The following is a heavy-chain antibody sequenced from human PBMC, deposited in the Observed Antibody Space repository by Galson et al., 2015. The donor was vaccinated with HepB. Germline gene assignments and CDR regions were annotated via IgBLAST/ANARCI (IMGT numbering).Heavy chain of an antibody. J-gene: IGHJ4*02. V-gene: IGHV6-1*01. CDR3: ARSMETVAGSSPFDY. CDR1: GDSVSSNSAA. CDR2: TYYRSKWYS. D-gene: IGHD6-19*01. Sequence: CAISGDSVSSNSAAWNWIRQSPSRGLEWLGRTYYRSKWYSDYAVSVKSRITINPDTSKNQFSLQLNSVTPEDTAVYYCARSMETVAGSSPFDYWGQGTLVTVSS.